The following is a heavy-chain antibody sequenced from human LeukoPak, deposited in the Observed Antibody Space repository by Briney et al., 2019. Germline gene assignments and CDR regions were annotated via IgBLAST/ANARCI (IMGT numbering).Heavy chain of an antibody. D-gene: IGHD5-24*01. CDR2: IIPIFGTA. CDR3: ARDNSVRDEAWWFNP. CDR1: GGTFSSYA. V-gene: IGHV1-69*06. J-gene: IGHJ5*02. Sequence: ASVKISCKASGGTFSSYAISWVRQAPGQGLEWMGGIIPIFGTANYAQKFQGRVTITADKSTSTAYMELSSLRSEDTAVYYCARDNSVRDEAWWFNPWGQGTLVTVSS.